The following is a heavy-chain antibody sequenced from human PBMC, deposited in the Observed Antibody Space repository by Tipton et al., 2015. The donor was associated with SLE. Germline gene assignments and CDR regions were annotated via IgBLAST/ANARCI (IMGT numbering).Heavy chain of an antibody. CDR3: VRGPKDV. J-gene: IGHJ6*02. CDR2: TYYSGSP. CDR1: GGSISSGGYY. V-gene: IGHV4-31*03. Sequence: TLSLTCNVSGGSISSGGYYWSWIRQHPGKGPEWIGYTYYSGSPYYNPSLKSRVTISLDMSKNQISLKLSSVSAADTAVYYCVRGPKDVWGQGTTVTVSS.